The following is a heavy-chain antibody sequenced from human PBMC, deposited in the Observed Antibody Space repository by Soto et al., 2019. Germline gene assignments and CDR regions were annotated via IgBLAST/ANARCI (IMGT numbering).Heavy chain of an antibody. Sequence: GPSVKVSCKASGYTFISYGISWVRQAPGQGLEWMGWISAYNGNTNYAQKLQGRVTLTTDTSTSTAYMELRSLRSDDTAVYYCARGSSYDFWSGYYKMLDYWGQGTLVTVSS. CDR1: GYTFISYG. J-gene: IGHJ4*02. CDR3: ARGSSYDFWSGYYKMLDY. D-gene: IGHD3-3*01. CDR2: ISAYNGNT. V-gene: IGHV1-18*01.